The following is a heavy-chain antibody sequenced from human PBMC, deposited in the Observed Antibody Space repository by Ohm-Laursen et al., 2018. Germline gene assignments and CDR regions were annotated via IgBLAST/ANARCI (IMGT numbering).Heavy chain of an antibody. CDR2: ISSTGSSI. V-gene: IGHV3-11*01. J-gene: IGHJ4*02. D-gene: IGHD6-25*01. CDR3: VRGGFRFEY. Sequence: SLRLSCSASGFTFSDFYMSWIRQAPGQGLEYISYISSTGSSIYYADSVKGRFPISRDNAENSLFLQMDSLRVEDTAVYYCVRGGFRFEYWGQGSQVTVSS. CDR1: GFTFSDFY.